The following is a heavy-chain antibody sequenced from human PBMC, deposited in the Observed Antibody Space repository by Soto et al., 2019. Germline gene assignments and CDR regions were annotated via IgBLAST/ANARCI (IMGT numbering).Heavy chain of an antibody. V-gene: IGHV3-7*04. Sequence: GGSLRLSCAASGFTFSSYWMSWVRQAPGKGLEWVTNIKQDGSEKYYVDSVKGRFTISRDNAKNSLYLQMNSLRAEDTAVYYCVGPSRTVPPWFDPWGQGTLVTVSS. CDR3: VGPSRTVPPWFDP. D-gene: IGHD1-1*01. J-gene: IGHJ5*02. CDR2: IKQDGSEK. CDR1: GFTFSSYW.